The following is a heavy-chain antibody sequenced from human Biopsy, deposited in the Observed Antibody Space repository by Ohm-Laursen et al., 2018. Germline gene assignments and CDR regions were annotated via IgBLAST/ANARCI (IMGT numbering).Heavy chain of an antibody. CDR3: ARLRGGVVINYSWFDP. D-gene: IGHD3-3*01. Sequence: SETLSLTCAVSGGSIRSNGFYWGWIRQPPGKGLEWIGSISYRGTTSYNPSLKSRVPISVDTSKNQLSLSLNSVTAADTAVFYCARLRGGVVINYSWFDPWGQGILVTVSS. V-gene: IGHV4-39*01. J-gene: IGHJ5*02. CDR2: ISYRGTT. CDR1: GGSIRSNGFY.